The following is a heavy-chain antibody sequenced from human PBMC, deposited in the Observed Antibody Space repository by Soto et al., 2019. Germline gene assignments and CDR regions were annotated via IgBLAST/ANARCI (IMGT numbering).Heavy chain of an antibody. CDR2: IYYSGST. CDR3: ARDQVTTVTTMGNGDY. V-gene: IGHV4-30-4*01. Sequence: SETLSLTCTVSGGSISSGDYYWSWIRQPPGKGLEWIGYIYYSGSTYYNPSLKSRVTISVDTSKNQFSLKLSSVTAADTAVYXCARDQVTTVTTMGNGDYWVQGTLVTVSS. CDR1: GGSISSGDYY. J-gene: IGHJ4*02. D-gene: IGHD4-17*01.